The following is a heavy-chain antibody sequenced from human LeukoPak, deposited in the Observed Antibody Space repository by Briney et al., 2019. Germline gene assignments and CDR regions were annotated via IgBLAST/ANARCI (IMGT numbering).Heavy chain of an antibody. CDR3: AREAGDSSGWYNWFDP. V-gene: IGHV3-49*03. D-gene: IGHD6-19*01. Sequence: GGSLRLSCTASGFTFGDYAMSWFRQAPGKGLECVGIIRSKAYGGTTRYAASVEGRFTISRDDSKSLAYLQMNSLRAEDTAVYYCAREAGDSSGWYNWFDPWGQGTLVTVSS. J-gene: IGHJ5*02. CDR2: IRSKAYGGTT. CDR1: GFTFGDYA.